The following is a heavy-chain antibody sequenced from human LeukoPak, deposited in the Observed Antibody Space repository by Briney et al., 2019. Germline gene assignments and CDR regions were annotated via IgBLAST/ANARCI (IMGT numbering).Heavy chain of an antibody. J-gene: IGHJ4*02. V-gene: IGHV3-74*01. D-gene: IGHD6-13*01. CDR2: VSSDERTT. Sequence: GGSLRLSCAASGFSFSSYWMHWVRQAPGEGLVWVSRVSSDERTTSYADSVKGRFTISRDNSKNTLYLQMNSLRAEDTAVYYCAKDLGGSSWMVPAYWGQGTLVTVSS. CDR1: GFSFSSYW. CDR3: AKDLGGSSWMVPAY.